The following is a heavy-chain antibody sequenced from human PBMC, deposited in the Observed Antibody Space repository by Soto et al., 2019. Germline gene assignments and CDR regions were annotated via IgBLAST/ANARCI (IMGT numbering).Heavy chain of an antibody. V-gene: IGHV4-59*08. CDR1: GGSISSYY. Sequence: SETLSLACTVSGGSISSYYWSWIRQPPGKGLEWIGYIYYSGSTNYNPSLKSRVTISVDTSKNQFSLKLSSVTAADTAVYYCARSYGWAFDIWGQETMVTVSS. CDR2: IYYSGST. CDR3: ARSYGWAFDI. J-gene: IGHJ3*02. D-gene: IGHD3-16*01.